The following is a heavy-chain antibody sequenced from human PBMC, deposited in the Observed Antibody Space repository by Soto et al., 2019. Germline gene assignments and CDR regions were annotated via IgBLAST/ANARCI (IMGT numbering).Heavy chain of an antibody. J-gene: IGHJ4*02. V-gene: IGHV3-23*01. CDR2: ISGSGGTT. CDR3: AKNKETGTTGGLGY. D-gene: IGHD1-1*01. Sequence: GGSLRLSCAASGFTFSSYAMSWVRQAPGKGLEWVSTISGSGGTTYYADSVKGRFTISRDNSKNTLYLQMNSLRAEDTAIYYCAKNKETGTTGGLGYWGQGTQVTVSS. CDR1: GFTFSSYA.